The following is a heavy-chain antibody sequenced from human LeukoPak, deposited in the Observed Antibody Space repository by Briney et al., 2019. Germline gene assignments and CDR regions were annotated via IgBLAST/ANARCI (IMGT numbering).Heavy chain of an antibody. CDR1: GDSLSCYY. J-gene: IGHJ4*02. Sequence: SETLSLTCTVSGDSLSCYYWNWIRQPAGKGLEWIGRIYASGSTDYNPSLKSRVTMSIDTSKNQFSLKRTSLTAADTAVYYCAKLGNGFDYRGEGTLVTVSS. V-gene: IGHV4-4*07. D-gene: IGHD2-8*01. CDR2: IYASGST. CDR3: AKLGNGFDY.